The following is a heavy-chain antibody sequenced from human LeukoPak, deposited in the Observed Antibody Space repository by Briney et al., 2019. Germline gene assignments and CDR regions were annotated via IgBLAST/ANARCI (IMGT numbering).Heavy chain of an antibody. CDR1: GFTPRGDR. V-gene: IGHV3-30*02. D-gene: IGHD6-13*01. Sequence: GGSLRLSCAASGFTPRGDRMTSGRESPQKRLGRGSFIRFDTSNKYYADSVKGRFTISRDNSKNTLYLHMNSMRVEDTAIYYCAKGSSSWFGELDYWGQGTLVTVSS. CDR2: IRFDTSNK. J-gene: IGHJ4*02. CDR3: AKGSSSWFGELDY.